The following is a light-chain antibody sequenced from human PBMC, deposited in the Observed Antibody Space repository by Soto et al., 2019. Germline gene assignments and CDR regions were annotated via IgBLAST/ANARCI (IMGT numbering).Light chain of an antibody. V-gene: IGLV3-21*04. Sequence: SYELTQPPSVSVAPGKTARITCGGNNIGSKSVHWYQQKPGQARVLVIYYDSDRPSGIPERFSGSNSGNTATLTISRVEAGDEADYYCQVWDSSSDHPHVVFGGGTKLTVL. CDR1: NIGSKS. CDR2: YDS. CDR3: QVWDSSSDHPHVV. J-gene: IGLJ2*01.